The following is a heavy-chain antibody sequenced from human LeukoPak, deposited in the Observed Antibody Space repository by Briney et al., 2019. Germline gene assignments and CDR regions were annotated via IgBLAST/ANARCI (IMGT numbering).Heavy chain of an antibody. Sequence: ASVKVSCKGTEYAFIAYYIHWLRQAPGQGLEWMGWISAYNGNTNYAQKLQGRVTMTTDTSTSTAYMELRSLRSDDTAVYYCARDPSSRQLVQGAPNWFAPWGQGTLVTVSS. CDR3: ARDPSSRQLVQGAPNWFAP. J-gene: IGHJ5*02. CDR1: EYAFIAYY. D-gene: IGHD6-13*01. CDR2: ISAYNGNT. V-gene: IGHV1-18*04.